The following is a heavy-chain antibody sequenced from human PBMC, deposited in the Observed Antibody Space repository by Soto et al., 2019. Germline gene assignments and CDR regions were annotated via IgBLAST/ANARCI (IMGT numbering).Heavy chain of an antibody. D-gene: IGHD2-2*01. V-gene: IGHV4-34*01. CDR3: ARRTEGCSTSCYLLFDY. Sequence: SETLSLTCAVYGGSFSGYYWSWIRQPPGKGLEWIGEINHSGSTNYNPSLKSRVTISVDTSKNQFSLKLSSVTAADTAVYYCARRTEGCSTSCYLLFDYWGQGTLVTVSS. CDR2: INHSGST. J-gene: IGHJ4*02. CDR1: GGSFSGYY.